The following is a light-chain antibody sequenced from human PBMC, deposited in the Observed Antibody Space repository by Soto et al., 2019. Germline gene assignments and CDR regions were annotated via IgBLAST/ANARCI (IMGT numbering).Light chain of an antibody. CDR1: QDITTY. Sequence: DVQLTQSPSSLSASVGDRVTITCQASQDITTYLHWYQQKPGKAPKLLISDASSLAPGVPSRFSGSGSGTDFSFTISSLQPEDSGIYYCQQYYDLPPLTFAGGSTVE. V-gene: IGKV1-33*01. CDR2: DAS. CDR3: QQYYDLPPLT. J-gene: IGKJ4*01.